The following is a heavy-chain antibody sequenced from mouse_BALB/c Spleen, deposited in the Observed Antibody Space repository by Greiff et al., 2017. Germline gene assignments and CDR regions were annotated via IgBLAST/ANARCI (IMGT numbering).Heavy chain of an antibody. CDR1: GFNIKDTY. V-gene: IGHV14-3*02. D-gene: IGHD4-1*01. CDR2: IDPANGNT. Sequence: VQLQQSGAELVRPGALVKLSCKASGFNIKDTYMHWVKQRPEQGLEWIGRIDPANGNTKYDPKFQGKATITADTSSNTAYLQLSSLTSEDTAVYYCARGWDVAYWGQGTLVTVSA. CDR3: ARGWDVAY. J-gene: IGHJ3*01.